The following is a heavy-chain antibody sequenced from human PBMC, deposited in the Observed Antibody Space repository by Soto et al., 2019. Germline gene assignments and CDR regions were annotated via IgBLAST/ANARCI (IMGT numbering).Heavy chain of an antibody. Sequence: GGSLRLSCAASGFTFSSYGMHWVRQAPGKGLEWVAVIWYDGSNKYYADSVKGRFTISRDNSKNTLYLQMNSLRAEDTAVYYCARSYSSGWEPGVYYDSSGYYFDYWGQGTLVTVSS. CDR2: IWYDGSNK. D-gene: IGHD3-22*01. CDR3: ARSYSSGWEPGVYYDSSGYYFDY. CDR1: GFTFSSYG. V-gene: IGHV3-33*01. J-gene: IGHJ4*02.